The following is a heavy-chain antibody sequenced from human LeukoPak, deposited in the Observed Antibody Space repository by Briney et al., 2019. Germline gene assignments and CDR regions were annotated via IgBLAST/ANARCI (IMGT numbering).Heavy chain of an antibody. D-gene: IGHD3-10*01. V-gene: IGHV4-61*01. CDR1: GGSVSSGSYY. J-gene: IGHJ4*02. Sequence: SETLSLTCTVSGGSVSSGSYYWNWIRQPPGKGLECIGYIYKSGSTNSSPSLKSRVTISVDTSKNQFSLRLSSVTPADTAVYYCARNRLYGSGSGDFDYWGQGTLVTVSS. CDR3: ARNRLYGSGSGDFDY. CDR2: IYKSGST.